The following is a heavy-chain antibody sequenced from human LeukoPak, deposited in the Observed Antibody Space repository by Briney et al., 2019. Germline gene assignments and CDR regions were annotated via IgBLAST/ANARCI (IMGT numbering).Heavy chain of an antibody. CDR3: ARELGRGSGSLYYGMDV. J-gene: IGHJ6*04. Sequence: GSLRLSCAASGFTFSSYAMYWVRQAPGKGLEWVAVISYDGSNKYYADSVKGRFTISRDNSKNTLYLQMNSLRAEDTAVYYCARELGRGSGSLYYGMDVWGKGTTVTVSS. CDR2: ISYDGSNK. CDR1: GFTFSSYA. D-gene: IGHD3-10*01. V-gene: IGHV3-30*04.